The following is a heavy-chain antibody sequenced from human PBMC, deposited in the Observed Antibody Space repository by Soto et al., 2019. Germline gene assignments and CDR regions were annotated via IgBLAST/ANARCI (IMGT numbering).Heavy chain of an antibody. J-gene: IGHJ4*02. CDR3: SRVDPGETSPFDH. CDR1: GYMFPNHY. D-gene: IGHD3-10*01. V-gene: IGHV1-46*03. CDR2: INPFDGSR. Sequence: GASVKVPLEASGYMFPNHYIHRVRQAPGQGLEWMGWINPFDGSRMFAQSFQGRVTMTRDTSTSTVYMEVSSLRSEDTAVYYCSRVDPGETSPFDHWGQGTLVTVSS.